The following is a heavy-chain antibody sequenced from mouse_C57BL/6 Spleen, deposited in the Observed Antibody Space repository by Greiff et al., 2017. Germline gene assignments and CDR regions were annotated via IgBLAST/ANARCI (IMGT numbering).Heavy chain of an antibody. V-gene: IGHV1-52*01. J-gene: IGHJ3*01. CDR3: ARDYYGSSYAGWFAY. CDR2: IDPSDSET. D-gene: IGHD1-1*01. CDR1: GYTFTSYW. Sequence: QVQLQQPGAELVRPGSSVKLSCKASGYTFTSYWMHWVKQRPIQGLEWIGNIDPSDSETHSNQKFKDKATLTVDKSSSTAYMQLSSLTSEDSAVYYCARDYYGSSYAGWFAYWGQGTLVTVSA.